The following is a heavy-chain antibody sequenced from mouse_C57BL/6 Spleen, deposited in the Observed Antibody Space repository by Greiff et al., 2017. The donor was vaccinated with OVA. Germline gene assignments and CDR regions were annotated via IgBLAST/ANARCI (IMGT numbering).Heavy chain of an antibody. CDR2: INPSNGGT. V-gene: IGHV1-53*01. D-gene: IGHD1-1*01. Sequence: QVQLQQPGTELVKPGASVKLSCKASGYTFTSYWMHWVKQRPGQGLEWIGNINPSNGGTNYNEKFKSKATLTVDKSSSTAYMQLSSLTSEDSAVYYCAREGVITAVNYARDYWGQGTSVTVSA. CDR3: AREGVITAVNYARDY. CDR1: GYTFTSYW. J-gene: IGHJ4*01.